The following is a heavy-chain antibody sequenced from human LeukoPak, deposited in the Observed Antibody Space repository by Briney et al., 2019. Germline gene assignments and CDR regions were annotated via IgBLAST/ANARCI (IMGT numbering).Heavy chain of an antibody. D-gene: IGHD3-16*01. J-gene: IGHJ4*02. CDR3: ARGPATGGVITFDY. CDR2: IIPIFGTA. CDR1: GGTFSSYA. V-gene: IGHV1-69*01. Sequence: EASVKASCKASGGTFSSYAISGVRQAPGQGLEWMGGIIPIFGTANYAQKFQGRVTITADESTSTAYMELSSLRSEDTAVYYCARGPATGGVITFDYWGQGTLVTVSS.